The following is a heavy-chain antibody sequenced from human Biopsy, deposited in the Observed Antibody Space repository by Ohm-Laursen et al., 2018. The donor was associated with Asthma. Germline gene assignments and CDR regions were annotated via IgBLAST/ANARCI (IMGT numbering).Heavy chain of an antibody. J-gene: IGHJ6*02. CDR1: GFTFSGYT. Sequence: SLRLSCSASGFTFSGYTMNWVRQAPGKGLEWVSSITSSSSYIFYADSVKGRFTISRDNSKNTLYLQMNSLRAEDTAVYYCARKIAARGGMGVWGQGTTVTVSS. CDR3: ARKIAARGGMGV. V-gene: IGHV3-21*01. D-gene: IGHD6-6*01. CDR2: ITSSSSYI.